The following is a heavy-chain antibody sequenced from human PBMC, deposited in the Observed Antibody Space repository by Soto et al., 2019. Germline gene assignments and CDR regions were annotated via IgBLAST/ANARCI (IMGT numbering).Heavy chain of an antibody. J-gene: IGHJ6*03. CDR1: GFTFSGSA. V-gene: IGHV3-73*01. CDR2: IRSKANSYAT. CDR3: TRHDSEGFWSGYSPYYYMDV. Sequence: GGSLRLSCAASGFTFSGSAMHWVRQASGKGLEWVGRIRSKANSYATAYAASVKGRFTISRDDSKNTAYLQMNSLKTEDTAVYYCTRHDSEGFWSGYSPYYYMDVWGKGTTVTVSS. D-gene: IGHD3-3*01.